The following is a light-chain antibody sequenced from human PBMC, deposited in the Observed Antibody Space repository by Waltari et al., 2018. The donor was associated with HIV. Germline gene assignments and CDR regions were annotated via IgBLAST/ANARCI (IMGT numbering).Light chain of an antibody. J-gene: IGLJ3*02. CDR2: RNN. V-gene: IGLV1-47*01. CDR1: SSNIGNNF. CDR3: TSWDDSLSGWM. Sequence: SVLTQPPSASGTPGQRVAISCSGSSSNIGNNFVDWSPHLPGTTPKPLIYRNNRRPSGVPDRFSGSKSGTSASLAISGLRSEDEADYYCTSWDDSLSGWMFGGGTTLTVL.